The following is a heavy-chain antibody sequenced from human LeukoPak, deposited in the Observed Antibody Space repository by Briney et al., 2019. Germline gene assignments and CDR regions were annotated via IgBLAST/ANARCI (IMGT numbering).Heavy chain of an antibody. Sequence: GGSLRLSCAASGFTFSSYSMNWVRQAPGKGLEWVSSISSSSSYIYYADSVKGRFTIPRDNSKNTLYLQMNSLRAEDTAVYYCAKDPEAYCGGDCYSVCDYWGQGTLVTVSS. CDR1: GFTFSSYS. J-gene: IGHJ4*02. CDR2: ISSSSSYI. V-gene: IGHV3-21*01. D-gene: IGHD2-21*01. CDR3: AKDPEAYCGGDCYSVCDY.